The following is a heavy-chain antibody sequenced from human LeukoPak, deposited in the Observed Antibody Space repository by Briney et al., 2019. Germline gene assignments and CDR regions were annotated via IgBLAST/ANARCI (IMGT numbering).Heavy chain of an antibody. Sequence: ASVKVSCKAPGYTFTSYAMHWVRQAPGQRLEWMGWINAGNGNTKYSQKFQGRVTITRDMSTSTAYMELSSLRSDDTGVYYCAAELYGGNSDCCNFELWGQGTVVTVSS. J-gene: IGHJ3*01. D-gene: IGHD4-23*01. CDR1: GYTFTSYA. CDR2: INAGNGNT. V-gene: IGHV1-3*01. CDR3: AAELYGGNSDCCNFEL.